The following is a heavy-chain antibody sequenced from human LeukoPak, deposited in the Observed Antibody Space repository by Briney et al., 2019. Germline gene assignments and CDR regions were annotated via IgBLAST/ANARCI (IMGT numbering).Heavy chain of an antibody. CDR1: GFTFSSYG. CDR3: AKDGWLQSLDY. CDR2: IRFDGSGE. V-gene: IGHV3-30*02. Sequence: GGSLRLSCAASGFTFSSYGMHWVRQAPGKGPEWVAFIRFDGSGEYYAGSMKGRLTISRDNSKNTVYLQMESLRVEDTAFYYCAKDGWLQSLDYWGQGTLVAVSA. D-gene: IGHD5-18*01. J-gene: IGHJ4*02.